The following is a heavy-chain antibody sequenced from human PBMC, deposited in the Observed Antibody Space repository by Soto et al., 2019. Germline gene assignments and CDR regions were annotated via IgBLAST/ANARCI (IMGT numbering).Heavy chain of an antibody. V-gene: IGHV1-18*04. J-gene: IGHJ6*02. CDR3: ARGLGTNGLDV. CDR1: GYKFTTYG. D-gene: IGHD7-27*01. CDR2: ISTYNGNT. Sequence: QVQLLQSGAEVKKPGAAVKVSCKASGYKFTTYGITWVRPAPGQGLEWLGGISTYNGNTDYAQNLQDRVTMTTEASTSTAYLEVRSLTSDDTAVYFCARGLGTNGLDVWGQVTTGTVSS.